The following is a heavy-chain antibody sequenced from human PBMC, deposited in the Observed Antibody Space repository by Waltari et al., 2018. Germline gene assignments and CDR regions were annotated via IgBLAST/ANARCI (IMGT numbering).Heavy chain of an antibody. Sequence: EVQLVESGGGLVKPGGSLRLYCAASGFTFSSYSMTRVRQAPGKGMEWVSSISSSSSYIYYADSVKGRFTISRDNAKNSLYLQMNSLRAEDTAVYYCARDNPPYYFDYWGQGTLVTVSS. J-gene: IGHJ4*02. CDR3: ARDNPPYYFDY. CDR1: GFTFSSYS. CDR2: ISSSSSYI. V-gene: IGHV3-21*01.